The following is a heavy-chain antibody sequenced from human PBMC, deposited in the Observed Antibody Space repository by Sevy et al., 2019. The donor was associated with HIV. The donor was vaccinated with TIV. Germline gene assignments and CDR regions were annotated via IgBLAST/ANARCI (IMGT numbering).Heavy chain of an antibody. J-gene: IGHJ4*02. Sequence: SGPTLVKPTQTLTLTCTFSGFSLSTSGVGVGWIRQPPGKALEWLALIYWDDDKRYSPSLKSRLTITKDTSKNQVVLTMTNMDPVDTATYYCAYRRGLLWFGETLYYFDYWGQGTLVTVSS. V-gene: IGHV2-5*02. CDR3: AYRRGLLWFGETLYYFDY. CDR1: GFSLSTSGVG. D-gene: IGHD3-10*01. CDR2: IYWDDDK.